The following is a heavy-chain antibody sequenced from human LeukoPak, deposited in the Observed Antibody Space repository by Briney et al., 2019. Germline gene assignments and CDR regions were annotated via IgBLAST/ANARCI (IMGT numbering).Heavy chain of an antibody. CDR3: AGEGSSWPLDY. J-gene: IGHJ4*02. CDR2: INHSGST. D-gene: IGHD6-13*01. V-gene: IGHV4-34*01. CDR1: GGSFGGYY. Sequence: SETLSLTCAVYGGSFGGYYWSWIGRPPGKGLEWIGEINHSGSTNYNPSLKSRVTISVDTSKNQFSPKLSSVTAADTAVYYCAGEGSSWPLDYWGQGTLVTVSS.